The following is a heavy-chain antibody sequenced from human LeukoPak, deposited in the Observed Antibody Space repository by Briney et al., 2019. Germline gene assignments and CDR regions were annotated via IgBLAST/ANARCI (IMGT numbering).Heavy chain of an antibody. CDR1: GGFISNHC. CDR2: VYYSGST. V-gene: IGHV4-59*08. J-gene: IGHJ4*02. CDR3: ARRYADYADHFDY. Sequence: PSETLSLTCTVSGGFISNHCWSWIRQPPGQGLEWIGFVYYSGSTNYNSSLKTRVTISIDTSKSQFSMNLSSVTPPDTTVYYCARRYADYADHFDYWGQGTLVTVSS. D-gene: IGHD3-16*01.